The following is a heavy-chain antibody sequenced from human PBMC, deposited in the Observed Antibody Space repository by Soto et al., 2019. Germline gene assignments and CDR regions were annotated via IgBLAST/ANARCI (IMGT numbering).Heavy chain of an antibody. Sequence: QVQLVESGGGVVQPGRSLRLSCAASGFTFSSYGMHWVRQAPGKGLEWVAVISYDGSNKYYADSVKGRFTISRDNSKNTLYLQMNILSAEVTSVYYFAKDGKDIVVVVAAEPYYYYYMDVWANGTTVTVSS. CDR3: AKDGKDIVVVVAAEPYYYYYMDV. D-gene: IGHD2-15*01. J-gene: IGHJ6*03. CDR1: GFTFSSYG. V-gene: IGHV3-30*18. CDR2: ISYDGSNK.